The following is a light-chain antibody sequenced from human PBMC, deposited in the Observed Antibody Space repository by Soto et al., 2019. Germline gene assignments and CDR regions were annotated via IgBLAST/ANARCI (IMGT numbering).Light chain of an antibody. CDR3: QQYNSYRA. Sequence: DIQMTQSPSNMSTSVGDTIPITCRASQSIDTWLAWHQQKPGQVPKLLISKAPSLESGVPSRFSGSGSGTEFTLTISSLQPDDSATYYCQQYNSYRAFGQGTKVDIK. CDR2: KAP. CDR1: QSIDTW. V-gene: IGKV1-5*03. J-gene: IGKJ1*01.